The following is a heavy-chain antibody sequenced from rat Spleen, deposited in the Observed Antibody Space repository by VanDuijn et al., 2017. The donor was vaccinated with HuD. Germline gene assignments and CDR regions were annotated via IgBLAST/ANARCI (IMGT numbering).Heavy chain of an antibody. CDR1: GFTFSNYG. D-gene: IGHD1-9*01. J-gene: IGHJ2*01. V-gene: IGHV5-19*01. CDR3: ARHGYTRYYFDY. Sequence: EVQLVESDGGLVQPGRSLKLSCAASGFTFSNYGMHWIRQAPTKGLEWVASISPSGGSTYYRDSVKGRFTISRDNAKSTLSLQMDSLRSEDTASYYCARHGYTRYYFDYWGQGVMVTVSS. CDR2: ISPSGGST.